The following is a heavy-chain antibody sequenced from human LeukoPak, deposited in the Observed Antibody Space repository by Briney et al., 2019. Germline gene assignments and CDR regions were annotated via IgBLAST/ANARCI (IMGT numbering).Heavy chain of an antibody. V-gene: IGHV3-72*01. Sequence: GGSLRLSCAASGFTFSDHFMDWVRQAPGKGLEWVGRVKNLAYSYTSGYAASVRGRFTISRDDSKNSVYLRMNSLKIEDTAVYYCARIGYSSSSFDYWGRGTLVTVSS. CDR3: ARIGYSSSSFDY. D-gene: IGHD6-6*01. CDR1: GFTFSDHF. CDR2: VKNLAYSYTS. J-gene: IGHJ4*02.